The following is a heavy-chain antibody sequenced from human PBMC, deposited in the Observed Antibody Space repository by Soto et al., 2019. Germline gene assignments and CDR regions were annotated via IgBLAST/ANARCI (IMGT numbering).Heavy chain of an antibody. V-gene: IGHV1-46*01. Sequence: ASVKVSCKASGYTFTNYYMHWVRQAPGQGLEWMGIINPSGGSTSYAQKFQGRVTMTRDTSTSTVYMELSSLRSEDTAVYYCARDHDLFQSGWCLDPWGQGTLVTVSS. CDR1: GYTFTNYY. J-gene: IGHJ5*02. CDR2: INPSGGST. CDR3: ARDHDLFQSGWCLDP. D-gene: IGHD2-8*01.